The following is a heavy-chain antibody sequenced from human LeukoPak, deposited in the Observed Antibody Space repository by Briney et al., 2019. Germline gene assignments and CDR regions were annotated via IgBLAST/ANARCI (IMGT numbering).Heavy chain of an antibody. CDR1: GYSFTSYW. J-gene: IGHJ4*02. V-gene: IGHV5-51*01. D-gene: IGHD6-13*01. CDR2: IYPGDSDT. Sequence: GESLKISCKGSGYSFTSYWIGWVRQMPGKGLEWMGIIYPGDSDTRYSPSFQGQVTISADKSIGTAYLQWSSLKASDTAMYYCARLPGIAAAGTGYYFDYWGQGALVTVSS. CDR3: ARLPGIAAAGTGYYFDY.